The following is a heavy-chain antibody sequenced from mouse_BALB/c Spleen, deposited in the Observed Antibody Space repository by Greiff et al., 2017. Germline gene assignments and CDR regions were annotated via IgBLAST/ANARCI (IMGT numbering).Heavy chain of an antibody. D-gene: IGHD2-3*01. CDR2: IYPGDGDT. CDR1: GYAFSSSW. CDR3: ARGDGYYRGGFAY. V-gene: IGHV1-82*01. J-gene: IGHJ3*01. Sequence: QVQLQQSGPELVKPGASVKISCKASGYAFSSSWMNWVKQRPGQGLEWIGRIYPGDGDTNYNGKFKGKATLTADKSSSTAYMQLSSLTSVDSAVYFCARGDGYYRGGFAYWGQGTLVTVSA.